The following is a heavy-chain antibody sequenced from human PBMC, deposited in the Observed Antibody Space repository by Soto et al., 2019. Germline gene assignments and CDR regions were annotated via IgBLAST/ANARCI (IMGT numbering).Heavy chain of an antibody. CDR2: ISVYTGNT. CDR1: GYSFTSYG. D-gene: IGHD2-2*01. V-gene: IGHV1-18*04. CDR3: ARDRCTTARCYQHHFDV. Sequence: ASVKVSCRSSGYSFTSYGVSWVRQAPGQGLEWLGWISVYTGNTKQSQKFQDRVTLTTEASTNTAYMELRNLRSDDTAVYYCARDRCTTARCYQHHFDVWGQRTTVTVSS. J-gene: IGHJ6*01.